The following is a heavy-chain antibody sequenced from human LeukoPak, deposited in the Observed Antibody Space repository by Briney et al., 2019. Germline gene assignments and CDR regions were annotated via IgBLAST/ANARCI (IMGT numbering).Heavy chain of an antibody. V-gene: IGHV5-51*01. CDR1: GYSFTSYW. J-gene: IGHJ4*02. CDR3: GRHRGYDRRGNRGDN. Sequence: GESLKISCKGSGYSFTSYWIGWVRQMPGKGLEWMGIIYPGDSDTRYSPSFQGQVAISADKSISTAYLQWISLKASDTAMYYCGRHRGYDRRGNRGDNWGKETRFTVSS. D-gene: IGHD3-9*01. CDR2: IYPGDSDT.